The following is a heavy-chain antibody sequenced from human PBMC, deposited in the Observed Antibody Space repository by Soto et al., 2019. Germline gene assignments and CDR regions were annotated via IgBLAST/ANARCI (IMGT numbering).Heavy chain of an antibody. D-gene: IGHD6-13*01. J-gene: IGHJ4*02. CDR2: ISRISNST. CDR1: GFTFSSFS. Sequence: GGSLRLSCVASGFTFSSFSMNWVRQAPGKGLEWVAYISRISNSTYYADSVKGRFTISRDNSKNTLYLQMNSLRAEDTAVYYCARGLGYSSSWYYFDYWGQGTLVTVSS. V-gene: IGHV3-48*01. CDR3: ARGLGYSSSWYYFDY.